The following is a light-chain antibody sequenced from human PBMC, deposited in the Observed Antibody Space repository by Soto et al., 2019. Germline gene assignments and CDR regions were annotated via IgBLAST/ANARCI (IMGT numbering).Light chain of an antibody. J-gene: IGKJ2*01. Sequence: DVVVTQSPPSLPVTLGQPASISCRSSQSLVYSNGNTYLTWFLQRPGQSPRRLINRVSNRDSGVPDRFSGSGSGTDFTLEISRVAAEDVGIYYCLQGTHWPFTFGQGTKLEIK. CDR1: QSLVYSNGNTY. CDR3: LQGTHWPFT. V-gene: IGKV2-30*01. CDR2: RVS.